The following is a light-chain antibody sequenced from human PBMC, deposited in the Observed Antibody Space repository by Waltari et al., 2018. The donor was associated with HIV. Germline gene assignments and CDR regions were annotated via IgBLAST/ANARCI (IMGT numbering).Light chain of an antibody. J-gene: IGLJ1*01. CDR2: EDS. CDR3: QSYESSIRYV. Sequence: CMLTQPHSVSKSTGKTLAISSTRSSARLATNSLRWSQQRPGSHPTTVIYEDSQRPTGVPDRFSGSIDSSSNSASLTISGLETEDEADYYCQSYESSIRYVFGTGTTVTVL. V-gene: IGLV6-57*01. CDR1: SARLATNS.